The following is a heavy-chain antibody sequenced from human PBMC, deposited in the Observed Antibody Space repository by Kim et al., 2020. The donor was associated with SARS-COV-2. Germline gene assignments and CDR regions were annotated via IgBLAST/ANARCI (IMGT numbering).Heavy chain of an antibody. J-gene: IGHJ4*02. Sequence: ADSVKGRFTISRDNSKNTLYLQMNSLRAEDTAVYYCAKLGDILTGYWSDYWGQGTLVTVSS. CDR3: AKLGDILTGYWSDY. V-gene: IGHV3-23*01. D-gene: IGHD3-9*01.